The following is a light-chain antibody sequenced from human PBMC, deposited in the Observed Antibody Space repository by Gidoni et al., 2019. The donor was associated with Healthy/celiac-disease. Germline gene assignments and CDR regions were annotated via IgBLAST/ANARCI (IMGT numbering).Light chain of an antibody. Sequence: DIVMKQSPATLSVSPGERATLSCRASQSVSSNLAWYQQKPGQAPRLLIYGASTRATGIPVRFSGSGSGTEFTLTISSRQPEDFAVYYCQQYNNWTPWTFGQGTKLEIK. CDR1: QSVSSN. CDR3: QQYNNWTPWT. V-gene: IGKV3-15*01. J-gene: IGKJ2*02. CDR2: GAS.